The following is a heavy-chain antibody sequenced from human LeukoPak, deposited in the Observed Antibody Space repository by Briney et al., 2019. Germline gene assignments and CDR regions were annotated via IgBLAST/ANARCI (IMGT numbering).Heavy chain of an antibody. V-gene: IGHV3-7*01. CDR2: IKEDGSEK. D-gene: IGHD6-13*01. Sequence: GGSLRLSCAASGFSFTTYWMSWVRQAPGKGLEWVANIKEDGSEKYYVDSMKGRFTISRDNAKNSLSLQMNSLRAEDTAVYYCARLETAEGTLEDYSGQGTLVTVSS. J-gene: IGHJ4*02. CDR1: GFSFTTYW. CDR3: ARLETAEGTLEDY.